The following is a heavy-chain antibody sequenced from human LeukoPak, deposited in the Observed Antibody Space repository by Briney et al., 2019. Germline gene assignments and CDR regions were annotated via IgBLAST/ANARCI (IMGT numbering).Heavy chain of an antibody. CDR3: ARERGLRLGELSLFYWFDP. D-gene: IGHD3-16*02. CDR2: FDPKDGDT. CDR1: GYTLTELS. V-gene: IGHV1-24*01. Sequence: ASVKVSCKVSGYTLTELSVHWVRQAPGKGLEWMGNFDPKDGDTIYAQKLQGRVTMTTDTSTSTAYMELRSLRSDDTAVYYCARERGLRLGELSLFYWFDPWGQGTLVTVSS. J-gene: IGHJ5*02.